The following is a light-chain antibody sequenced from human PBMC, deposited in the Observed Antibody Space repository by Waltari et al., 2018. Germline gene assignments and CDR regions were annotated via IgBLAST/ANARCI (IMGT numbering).Light chain of an antibody. CDR2: KDT. J-gene: IGLJ2*01. Sequence: SYELTQPPSVSVSPGQTARITCSGDALPKQFAFWYQQKSGQAPVVVIYKDTERPSGMPDRISGSSSGTTVTLTISGAQAEDEADYYCQSGDSSGVVVFGGGTKLTVL. V-gene: IGLV3-25*03. CDR3: QSGDSSGVVV. CDR1: ALPKQF.